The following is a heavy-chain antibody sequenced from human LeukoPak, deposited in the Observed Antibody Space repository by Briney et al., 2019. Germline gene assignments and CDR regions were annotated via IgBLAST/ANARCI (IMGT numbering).Heavy chain of an antibody. CDR1: GGTFSSYA. D-gene: IGHD1-26*01. Sequence: GASVKVSCKASGGTFSSYAISWVRHAPGQGLEWMGGIIPIFGTANYAQKFQGRVTITEDESTNPAYMELSSLRSEYPAEYYFARDRINSGSYYSTFDYWLQGTLVTVCS. V-gene: IGHV1-69*13. CDR2: IIPIFGTA. CDR3: ARDRINSGSYYSTFDY. J-gene: IGHJ4*02.